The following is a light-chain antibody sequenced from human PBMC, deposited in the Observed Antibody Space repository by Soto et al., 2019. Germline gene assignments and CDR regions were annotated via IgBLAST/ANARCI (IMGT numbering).Light chain of an antibody. CDR1: QGISSY. V-gene: IGKV1-9*01. CDR2: AAS. J-gene: IGKJ3*01. CDR3: QQLNSYLFT. Sequence: IQLTQSPSFLSASVGDRVTITCRASQGISSYLAWYQQKPGKAPKLLIYAASTLQSGVPSRFSGSGSGTELTLTISSLQPEDFATYYCQQLNSYLFTFGPGTKVDIK.